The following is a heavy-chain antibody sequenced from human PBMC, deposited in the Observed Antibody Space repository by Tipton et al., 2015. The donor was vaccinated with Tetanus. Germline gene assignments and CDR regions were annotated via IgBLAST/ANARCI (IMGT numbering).Heavy chain of an antibody. Sequence: VQSGAEVKKPGESLKISCTASGYNFATSWIAWVRQVPGKGLQWVAIIYPGDSHTRYSPSFEGRVTISVDKSINTAYLQWNSLRASDTAMYYCARHMGFGDLLSLFDYWGQGTLVTVSS. J-gene: IGHJ4*02. CDR3: ARHMGFGDLLSLFDY. CDR2: IYPGDSHT. CDR1: GYNFATSW. V-gene: IGHV5-51*01. D-gene: IGHD3-10*01.